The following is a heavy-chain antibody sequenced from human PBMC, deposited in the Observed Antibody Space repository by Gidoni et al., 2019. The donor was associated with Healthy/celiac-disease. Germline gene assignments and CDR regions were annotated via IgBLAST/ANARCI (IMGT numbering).Heavy chain of an antibody. J-gene: IGHJ5*02. CDR2: INHSGSP. V-gene: IGHV4-34*01. D-gene: IGHD2-2*02. CDR1: GGSCSGYY. CDR3: ARGRILIDIVVVPAAIRTRNWFDP. Sequence: QVQLQQWGAGLLKPSETLSLTCAVYGGSCSGYYWSWIRQPPGKGLEWIGEINHSGSPNYNPSLKSRVTISVDTSKNQFSLKLSSVTAADTAVYYCARGRILIDIVVVPAAIRTRNWFDPWGQGTLVTVSS.